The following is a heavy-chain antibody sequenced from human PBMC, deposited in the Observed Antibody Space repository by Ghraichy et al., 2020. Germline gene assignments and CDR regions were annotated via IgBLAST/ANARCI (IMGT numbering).Heavy chain of an antibody. CDR3: ASRRSCSGSSCYWYFEL. CDR1: GFTFSSYS. Sequence: GSLRLSCEASGFTFSSYSMNWVRQAPGKGLEWVSYISSGSSTIYYADSVKGRFTVSRDNAKNSLYLQMNSLRAEDTAVYYCASRRSCSGSSCYWYFELWGRGTLVTVSS. V-gene: IGHV3-48*01. CDR2: ISSGSSTI. J-gene: IGHJ2*01. D-gene: IGHD2-15*01.